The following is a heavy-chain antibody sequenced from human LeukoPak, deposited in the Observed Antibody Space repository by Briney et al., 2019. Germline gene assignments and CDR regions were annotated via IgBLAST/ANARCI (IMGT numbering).Heavy chain of an antibody. CDR2: IYSGGST. CDR3: ARGRHYDILTGYFGWDY. Sequence: GGSLGLSCAASGFTVSSNYMSWVRQAPGKGLEWVSVIYSGGSTYYADSVKGRFTISRDNSKNTLYLQMNSLRAEDTAVYYCARGRHYDILTGYFGWDYWGQGTLVTVSS. J-gene: IGHJ4*02. CDR1: GFTVSSNY. V-gene: IGHV3-53*01. D-gene: IGHD3-9*01.